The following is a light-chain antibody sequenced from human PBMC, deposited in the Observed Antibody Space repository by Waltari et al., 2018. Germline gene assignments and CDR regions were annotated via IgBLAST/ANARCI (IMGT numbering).Light chain of an antibody. Sequence: DIQMTQSPSTLSASVGDRVTISCRASQSVGTWLAWYQQKPVKVPKLLIYMASSLESGVPSRFSGSGSGTEFTLTISSLQPDDFATYSCQQYSSFSTFGQGTKV. J-gene: IGKJ2*01. CDR1: QSVGTW. V-gene: IGKV1-5*03. CDR3: QQYSSFST. CDR2: MAS.